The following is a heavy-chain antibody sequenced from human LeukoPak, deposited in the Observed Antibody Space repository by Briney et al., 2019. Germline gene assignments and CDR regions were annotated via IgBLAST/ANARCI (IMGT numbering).Heavy chain of an antibody. CDR1: GYTFTSYG. V-gene: IGHV1-18*01. D-gene: IGHD5-12*01. CDR2: ISAYNSNT. Sequence: GASVKVSCKASGYTFTSYGISWVRQAPGQGLEWMGWISAYNSNTNYAQKLQGRVTMTTDTSTSTAYMELRSLRSDDTAVYYCARGGRGYSGYDLETAFDYWGQGTLVTVSS. CDR3: ARGGRGYSGYDLETAFDY. J-gene: IGHJ4*02.